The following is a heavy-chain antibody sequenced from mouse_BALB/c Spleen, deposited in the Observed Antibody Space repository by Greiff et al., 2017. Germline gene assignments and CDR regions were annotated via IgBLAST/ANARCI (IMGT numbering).Heavy chain of an antibody. CDR3: ARDYYGSSPDY. J-gene: IGHJ2*01. D-gene: IGHD1-1*01. Sequence: QVQLQQSGAELVRPGSSVKISCKASGYAFSSYWMNWVKQRPGQGLEWIGQIYPGDGDTNYNGKFKGKATLTADKSSSTAYMQLSSLTSEDSAVYFCARDYYGSSPDYWGQGTTLTVSS. CDR2: IYPGDGDT. V-gene: IGHV1-80*01. CDR1: GYAFSSYW.